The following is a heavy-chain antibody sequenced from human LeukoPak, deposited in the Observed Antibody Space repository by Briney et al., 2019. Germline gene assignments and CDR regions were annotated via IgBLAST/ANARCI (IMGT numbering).Heavy chain of an antibody. CDR2: IYYSGST. CDR3: AEGGYYDSSGYYYEWIFDY. D-gene: IGHD3-22*01. J-gene: IGHJ4*02. Sequence: SETLPLTCTVSGGSISSSSYYWGWIRQPPGKGLEWIGSIYYSGSTYYNPSLKSRVTISVDTSKNQFSLKLSSVTAADTAVYYCAEGGYYDSSGYYYEWIFDYWGQGTLVTVSS. V-gene: IGHV4-39*01. CDR1: GGSISSSSYY.